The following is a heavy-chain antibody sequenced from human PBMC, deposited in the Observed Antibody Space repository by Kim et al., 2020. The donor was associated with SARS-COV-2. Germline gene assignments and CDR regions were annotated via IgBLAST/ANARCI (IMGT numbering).Heavy chain of an antibody. CDR1: GFTFSSYA. Sequence: GGSLRLSCAASGFTFSSYAMHWVRQAPGKGLEWVAVISYDGSNKYYADSVKGRFTISRDNSKNTLYLQMNSLRAEDTAVYYCAREYVYYYYMDVWGKGTT. D-gene: IGHD3-16*01. V-gene: IGHV3-30-3*01. CDR3: AREYVYYYYMDV. J-gene: IGHJ6*03. CDR2: ISYDGSNK.